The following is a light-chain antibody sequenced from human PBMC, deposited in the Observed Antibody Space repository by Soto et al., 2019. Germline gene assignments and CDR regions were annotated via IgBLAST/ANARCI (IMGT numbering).Light chain of an antibody. CDR1: QNLRSS. CDR3: QQYGSSRT. V-gene: IGKV3-20*01. J-gene: IGKJ1*01. Sequence: VMTQSPATLSVSPGERATLSCRASQNLRSSLAWYQQKPGQAPRLLIYGASSRATGIPDRFSGSGSGTDFTLTISRLEPEDFAVYYCQQYGSSRTFGQGTKV. CDR2: GAS.